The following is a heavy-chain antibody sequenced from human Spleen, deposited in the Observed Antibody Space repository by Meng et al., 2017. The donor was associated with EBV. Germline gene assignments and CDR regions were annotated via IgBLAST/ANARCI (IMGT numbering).Heavy chain of an antibody. CDR2: IYHSGST. CDR3: ARIDGYSNFDY. D-gene: IGHD5-24*01. CDR1: GDSITYSNW. J-gene: IGHJ4*02. V-gene: IGHV4-4*02. Sequence: QVQLEESGPGLVKPSGTLSPPCAVSGDSITYSNWWSWVRQPPGKGLEWIGEIYHSGSTNYNPSLKSRVTISVDKSKNQFSLKLTSVTAADTAVYYCARIDGYSNFDYWGQGTLVTVSS.